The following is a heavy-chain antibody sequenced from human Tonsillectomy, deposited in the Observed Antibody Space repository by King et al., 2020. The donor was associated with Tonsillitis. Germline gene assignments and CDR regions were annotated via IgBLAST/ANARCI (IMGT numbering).Heavy chain of an antibody. Sequence: VQLVESGGGVVQPGRSLRLSCAASGFAFSTYAMHWVRQAPGKGLEWVAVISYDGSNKYYADSVKGRFTNSRDNSKNTLYVQMNSLRAEDTAGYYCARDVLGHCSSTTCYTPLDYWGQGTLVTVSS. V-gene: IGHV3-30-3*01. J-gene: IGHJ4*02. CDR2: ISYDGSNK. CDR3: ARDVLGHCSSTTCYTPLDY. CDR1: GFAFSTYA. D-gene: IGHD2-2*02.